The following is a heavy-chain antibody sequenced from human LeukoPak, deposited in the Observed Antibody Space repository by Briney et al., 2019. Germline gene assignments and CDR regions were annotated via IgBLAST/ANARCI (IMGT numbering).Heavy chain of an antibody. CDR2: ISAYNGNT. Sequence: GASVKVSCKASGYTFTSYGISWVRQAPGQGLEWVGWISAYNGNTNYAQKLQGRVTMTTDTSTSTAYMELRSLRSDDTAVYYCARVSHYYDSSGYYYWGQGTLVTVSS. D-gene: IGHD3-22*01. J-gene: IGHJ4*02. V-gene: IGHV1-18*01. CDR1: GYTFTSYG. CDR3: ARVSHYYDSSGYYY.